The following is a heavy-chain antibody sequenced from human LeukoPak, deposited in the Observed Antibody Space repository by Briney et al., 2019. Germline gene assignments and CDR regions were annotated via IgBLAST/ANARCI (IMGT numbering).Heavy chain of an antibody. J-gene: IGHJ4*02. CDR2: IYYSGST. Sequence: SETLSPTCTVSGGSISSGDYYWSWIRQPPGKGLEWIGYIYYSGSTYYNPSLKSRVTISVDTFKNQFSLKLSSVTAADTAVYYCARVGLASTGYWGQGTLVTVSS. CDR3: ARVGLASTGY. D-gene: IGHD3-9*01. V-gene: IGHV4-30-4*08. CDR1: GGSISSGDYY.